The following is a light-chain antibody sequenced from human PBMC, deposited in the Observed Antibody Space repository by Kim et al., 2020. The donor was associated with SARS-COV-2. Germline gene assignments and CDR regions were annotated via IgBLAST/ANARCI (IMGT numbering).Light chain of an antibody. Sequence: SITISCTGTSSDIGNYNYVSWYQQHPGKAPKLMIYDVSSRPSGISNRFSGSKSANTASLTISGLQAEDEADYFCSSYTSSNTLNYVFGTGTQLTVL. CDR2: DVS. CDR3: SSYTSSNTLNYV. CDR1: SSDIGNYNY. J-gene: IGLJ1*01. V-gene: IGLV2-14*03.